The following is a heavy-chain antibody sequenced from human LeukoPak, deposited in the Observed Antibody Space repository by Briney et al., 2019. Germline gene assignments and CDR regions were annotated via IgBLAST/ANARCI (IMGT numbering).Heavy chain of an antibody. V-gene: IGHV5-51*01. CDR3: ARHEADRGVVRRDAFDI. CDR1: GYSFTSYW. CDR2: IYPGDSDT. Sequence: GESLKISCKGSGYSFTSYWIGWVRQMPGKGLEWMGIIYPGDSDTRYSPSFQGQVTISADKSISTAYLQWSSLKATDTAMYYCARHEADRGVVRRDAFDIWGQGTMVTVSS. D-gene: IGHD3-10*01. J-gene: IGHJ3*02.